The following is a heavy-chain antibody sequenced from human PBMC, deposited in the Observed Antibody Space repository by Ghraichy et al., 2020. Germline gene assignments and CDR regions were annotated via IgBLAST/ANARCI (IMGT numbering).Heavy chain of an antibody. Sequence: SQTLSLTCTVSGGSISSYYWSWIRQPPGKGLEWIGYIYYSGSTNYNPSLKRRVTISVDTSKNQFSLKLSSVTDADTAVYYCARGPYGDYWGSGWYFDLWGRGALVTVSS. CDR1: GGSISSYY. J-gene: IGHJ2*01. CDR3: ARGPYGDYWGSGWYFDL. CDR2: IYYSGST. V-gene: IGHV4-59*01. D-gene: IGHD4-17*01.